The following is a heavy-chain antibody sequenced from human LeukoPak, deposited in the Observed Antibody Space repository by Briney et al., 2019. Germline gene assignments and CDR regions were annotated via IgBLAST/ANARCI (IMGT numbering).Heavy chain of an antibody. CDR2: IYHSGST. V-gene: IGHV4-30-2*01. Sequence: SQTLSLTCAVSGGSISSGGYSWSWIRQPPGKGLEWIGYIYHSGSTYYNPSLKSRVTISVDRSKNQFSLKLSSVTAADTAVYYCARTYYDFWSGYYTEAGWSDPWGQGTLVTVSS. D-gene: IGHD3-3*01. CDR1: GGSISSGGYS. CDR3: ARTYYDFWSGYYTEAGWSDP. J-gene: IGHJ5*02.